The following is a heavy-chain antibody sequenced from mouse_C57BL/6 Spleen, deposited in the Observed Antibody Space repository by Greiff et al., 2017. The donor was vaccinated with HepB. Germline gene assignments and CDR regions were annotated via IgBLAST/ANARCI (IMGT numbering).Heavy chain of an antibody. CDR2: IDPETGGT. V-gene: IGHV1-15*01. CDR1: GYTFTDYE. D-gene: IGHD1-1*01. Sequence: VQLQQSGAELVRPGASVTLSCKASGYTFTDYEMHWVKQTPVHGLEWIGAIDPETGGTAYNQKFKGKAILTADKSSSTAYMELRSLTSEDSAVYYCTRSGYYGSSNYWGQGTTLTVSS. CDR3: TRSGYYGSSNY. J-gene: IGHJ2*01.